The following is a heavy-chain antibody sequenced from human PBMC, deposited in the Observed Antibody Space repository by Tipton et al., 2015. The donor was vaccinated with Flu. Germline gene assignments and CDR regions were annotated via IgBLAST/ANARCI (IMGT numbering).Heavy chain of an antibody. CDR2: IGAYNGNT. Sequence: QLVQSGAEVKKPGVSVKVSCKASGYTFTSYGISWVRQAPGQGLEWMGWIGAYNGNTNYAQKLQGRVTMTTDTSTSTAYMELRSLRSDDTAVYYCARVSVAGYSSGWYDYWGQGTLVTVSS. V-gene: IGHV1-18*01. D-gene: IGHD6-19*01. J-gene: IGHJ4*02. CDR1: GYTFTSYG. CDR3: ARVSVAGYSSGWYDY.